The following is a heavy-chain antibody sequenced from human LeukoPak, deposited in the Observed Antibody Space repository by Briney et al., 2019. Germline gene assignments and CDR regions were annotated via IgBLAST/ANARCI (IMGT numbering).Heavy chain of an antibody. CDR3: AGHHPRNTVDF. J-gene: IGHJ4*02. CDR1: GGSISSYY. CDR2: IYYSGST. D-gene: IGHD2/OR15-2a*01. Sequence: PSETLSLTCTVSGGSISSYYWGWIRQPPGKGLEWTGYIYYSGSTNYNPSLKSRVTISVDTSKNQFSLKLSSVTAADTAVYYCAGHHPRNTVDFWGQGTLVTVSS. V-gene: IGHV4-59*08.